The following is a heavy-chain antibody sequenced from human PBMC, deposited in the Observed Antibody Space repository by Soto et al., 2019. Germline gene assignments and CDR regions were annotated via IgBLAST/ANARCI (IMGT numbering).Heavy chain of an antibody. V-gene: IGHV3-74*01. Sequence: EVQLVESGGALVQPGGSLRLSCAASGFMFSNYWMHWVRQAPGKGLVWVSRINSDGGTTHYADAVKGRVTISRDNGKNTLYLQMNTLRAEDTAVYYCARWGSGSSHWGQGTLVTVSS. J-gene: IGHJ4*02. CDR3: ARWGSGSSH. D-gene: IGHD3-10*01. CDR2: INSDGGTT. CDR1: GFMFSNYW.